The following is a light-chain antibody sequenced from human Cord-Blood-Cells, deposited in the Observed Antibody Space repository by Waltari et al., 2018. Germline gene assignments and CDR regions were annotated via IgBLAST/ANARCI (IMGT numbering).Light chain of an antibody. CDR2: EVS. J-gene: IGLJ2*01. V-gene: IGLV2-8*01. Sequence: QSALTQPPSASGSPGQSVTISCTGTSSDVGGYNHVSWYQKHPGKAPKLMIYEVSKRPSGVPDRFSGSKSGNTASLTVSGLQAEDEADYYCSSYAGSNNLVFGGGTKLTVL. CDR3: SSYAGSNNLV. CDR1: SSDVGGYNH.